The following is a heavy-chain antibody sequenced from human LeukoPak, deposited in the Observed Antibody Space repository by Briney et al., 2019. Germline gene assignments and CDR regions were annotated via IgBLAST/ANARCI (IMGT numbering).Heavy chain of an antibody. V-gene: IGHV1-2*02. CDR3: ARESPYDRGFPKSDAFDI. D-gene: IGHD3-22*01. CDR2: INPYSGGT. Sequence: ASVKVSCKASGYTFTGYYIHWVRQAPGQGLEWMGWINPYSGGTNYAQKLQGRVTMTTDTSTSTAYMELRSLRSDDTAVYYCARESPYDRGFPKSDAFDIWGQGTMVTVSS. CDR1: GYTFTGYY. J-gene: IGHJ3*02.